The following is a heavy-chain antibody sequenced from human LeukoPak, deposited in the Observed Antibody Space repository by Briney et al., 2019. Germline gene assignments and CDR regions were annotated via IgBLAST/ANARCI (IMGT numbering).Heavy chain of an antibody. Sequence: GGSLRLSCAASGFTFSGSAMHWVRQASGKGLEWVGRIRSKANSYATAYAASVKGRFTISRDDSKNTAYLQMNSLKTEDTAVYYCTSSSPPFYYYDSSGYYYPLGYWGQGTLVTVSS. J-gene: IGHJ4*02. CDR1: GFTFSGSA. CDR3: TSSSPPFYYYDSSGYYYPLGY. D-gene: IGHD3-22*01. V-gene: IGHV3-73*01. CDR2: IRSKANSYAT.